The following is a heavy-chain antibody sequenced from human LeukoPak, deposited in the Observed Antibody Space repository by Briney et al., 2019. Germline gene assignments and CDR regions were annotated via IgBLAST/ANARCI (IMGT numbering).Heavy chain of an antibody. V-gene: IGHV3-21*01. CDR2: ISSRSSFI. J-gene: IGHJ3*02. CDR3: ARDCIEGPCDI. D-gene: IGHD1-26*01. CDR1: GFTFSSHS. Sequence: GGSLRLSCAASGFTFSSHSMNWIRQAPGKGLEWVSSISSRSSFIYYADSVKGRFTISRDNAKNPLYLQMNSLRAEDTAVYYCARDCIEGPCDIWGQGTMVTVSS.